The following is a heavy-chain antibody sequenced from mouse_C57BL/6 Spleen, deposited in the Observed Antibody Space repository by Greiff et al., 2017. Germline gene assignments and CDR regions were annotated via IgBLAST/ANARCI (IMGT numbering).Heavy chain of an antibody. Sequence: EVQLKESGGDLVKPGGSLKLSCAASGFTFSSYGMSWVRQTPDKRLEWVATISSGGSYTYYPDSVKGRFTISRDNAKNTLYLQMSNLKSEDTAMXCYARDLGYWGQGTTLTVSS. CDR3: ARDLGY. CDR1: GFTFSSYG. CDR2: ISSGGSYT. J-gene: IGHJ2*01. V-gene: IGHV5-6*01.